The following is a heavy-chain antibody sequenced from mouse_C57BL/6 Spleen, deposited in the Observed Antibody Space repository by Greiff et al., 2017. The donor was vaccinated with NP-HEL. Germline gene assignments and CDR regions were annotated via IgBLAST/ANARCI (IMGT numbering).Heavy chain of an antibody. CDR3: ARGWLPAWFAY. Sequence: VKLQESGAELVRPGTSVKLSCKASGYTFTSYWMHWVKQRPGQGLEWIGVIDPSDSYTNYNQKFKGKATVTVDTSSSTAYMQLSSLTSEDSAVYYCARGWLPAWFAYWGQGTLVTVSA. CDR1: GYTFTSYW. J-gene: IGHJ3*01. CDR2: IDPSDSYT. V-gene: IGHV1-59*01. D-gene: IGHD2-3*01.